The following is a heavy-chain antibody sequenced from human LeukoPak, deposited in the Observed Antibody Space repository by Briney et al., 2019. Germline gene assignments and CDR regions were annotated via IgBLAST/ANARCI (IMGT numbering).Heavy chain of an antibody. CDR3: ARDSKKHSHDY. Sequence: GGSLRLSCDASGFTFSAYHMDWVRQAPGKGLEWVGRSRDKGQSHTTEYAASVRGRFTISRDDSKNSLSLQLNSLKTEDTAVYYCARDSKKHSHDYWGQGILVTVSS. CDR2: SRDKGQSHTT. CDR1: GFTFSAYH. V-gene: IGHV3-72*01. J-gene: IGHJ4*02. D-gene: IGHD2/OR15-2a*01.